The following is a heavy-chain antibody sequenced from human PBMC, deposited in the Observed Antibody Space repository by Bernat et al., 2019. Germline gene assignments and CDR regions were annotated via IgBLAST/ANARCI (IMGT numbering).Heavy chain of an antibody. D-gene: IGHD6-25*01. J-gene: IGHJ4*02. V-gene: IGHV3-9*01. CDR1: GFSFDDHA. CDR3: VKGYPRCSSAGWG. Sequence: EVQLVESGGGLVQPGRSLRLSCAASGFSFDDHAMHWVRQAPGKGLEWVSSISWNSGSIGYADSVKGRFTISRDNAKNSMYMQMNSLRAEDTALYSCVKGYPRCSSAGWGWGQGALVTVSS. CDR2: ISWNSGSI.